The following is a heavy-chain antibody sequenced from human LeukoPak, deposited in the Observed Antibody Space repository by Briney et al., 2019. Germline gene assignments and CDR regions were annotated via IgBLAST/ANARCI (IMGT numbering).Heavy chain of an antibody. Sequence: GGSLRLSCAASGFTFSSYAMSWVRQAPGKGLEWVSAISGSGGSTYYADSVKGRFTISRDNSKNTLYLQMNSLRAEDTAVYYCAKMQDDILTDYQYNWFDPWGQGTLVTVSS. J-gene: IGHJ5*02. CDR1: GFTFSSYA. D-gene: IGHD3-9*01. CDR3: AKMQDDILTDYQYNWFDP. V-gene: IGHV3-23*01. CDR2: ISGSGGST.